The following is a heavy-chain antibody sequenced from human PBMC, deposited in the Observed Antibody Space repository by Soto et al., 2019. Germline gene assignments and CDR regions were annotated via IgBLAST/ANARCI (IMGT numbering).Heavy chain of an antibody. CDR2: INSGSTPI. J-gene: IGHJ6*02. Sequence: EVQLEESGGGLVQPGGSVRLSCAASGFIFSNFPMNWVRQAPGKGLEWVSYINSGSTPIYYADSVKGRFTIFRDNAKNSLYLQMNSLSDEDTAVYYCVKDGHRGYNMDVWGQGTTVTVSS. CDR3: VKDGHRGYNMDV. CDR1: GFIFSNFP. D-gene: IGHD1-1*01. V-gene: IGHV3-48*02.